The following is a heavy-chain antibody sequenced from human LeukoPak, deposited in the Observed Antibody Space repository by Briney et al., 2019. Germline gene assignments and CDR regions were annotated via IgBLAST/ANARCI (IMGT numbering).Heavy chain of an antibody. J-gene: IGHJ4*02. D-gene: IGHD6-19*01. CDR1: GGTFSSYA. CDR2: IIPIFGTA. Sequence: SVKVSCKASGGTFSSYAISWVRQAPGQGLEWMGGIIPIFGTANYAQKFQGRVTITADESTSTAYMELSSLRSEDTAVYYCARDETAGTNFDYWGQGTLVTVSS. CDR3: ARDETAGTNFDY. V-gene: IGHV1-69*13.